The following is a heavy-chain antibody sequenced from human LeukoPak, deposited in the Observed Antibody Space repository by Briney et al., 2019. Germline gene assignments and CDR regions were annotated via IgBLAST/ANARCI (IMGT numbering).Heavy chain of an antibody. CDR1: GDSVTSAGYF. D-gene: IGHD6-13*01. J-gene: IGHJ4*02. V-gene: IGHV4-34*01. CDR2: ISHSGST. Sequence: SETLSLTCTVSGDSVTSAGYFWTWIRQPPGKGLEWIGEISHSGSTNYNPSLKSRVTISVDTSKNQFSLKLSSVTAADTAVYYCARHGEAAGIDYWGQGTLVTVSS. CDR3: ARHGEAAGIDY.